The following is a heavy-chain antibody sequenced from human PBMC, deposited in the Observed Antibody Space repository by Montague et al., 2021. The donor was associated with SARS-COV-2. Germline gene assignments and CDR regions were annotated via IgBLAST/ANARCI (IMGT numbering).Heavy chain of an antibody. D-gene: IGHD6-13*01. V-gene: IGHV3-7*01. CDR2: IKQDGSEK. J-gene: IGHJ4*02. Sequence: SLRLSCAASRFTFSSYWMSWVRQAPGKGLEWVANIKQDGSEKYYVDSVKGRFTISRDNAKNSLYLQMNSLRAEDTAVYYCARVGGSSWHFDYWGQGTLVTVSS. CDR3: ARVGGSSWHFDY. CDR1: RFTFSSYW.